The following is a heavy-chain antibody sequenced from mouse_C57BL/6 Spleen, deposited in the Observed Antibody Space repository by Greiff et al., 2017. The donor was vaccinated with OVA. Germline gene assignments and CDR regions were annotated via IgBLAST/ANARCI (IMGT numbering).Heavy chain of an antibody. J-gene: IGHJ3*01. CDR3: ARGAGTRGAWFAD. V-gene: IGHV5-4*03. Sequence: DVKLVESGGGLVKPGGSLKLSCAASGFTFSSYAMSWVRQTPEKRLEWVATISDGGSYTYYPDNVKGRFTISRDNAKNNLYLQMSHLKSEDTAMYYCARGAGTRGAWFADWGQGTLVTVSA. CDR2: ISDGGSYT. CDR1: GFTFSSYA. D-gene: IGHD4-1*01.